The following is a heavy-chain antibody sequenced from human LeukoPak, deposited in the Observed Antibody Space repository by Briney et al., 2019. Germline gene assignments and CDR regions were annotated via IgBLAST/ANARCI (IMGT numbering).Heavy chain of an antibody. CDR2: ISAYNGNT. D-gene: IGHD6-13*01. V-gene: IGHV1-18*01. Sequence: ASVKVSCKASGYTFTSYGISWVRQAPGQGLGWMGWISAYNGNTNYAQKLQGRVTMTTDTSTSTAYMELRSLRSDDTAVYYCAREVAAAGTNYYYTDVWGKGTTVTVSS. J-gene: IGHJ6*03. CDR3: AREVAAAGTNYYYTDV. CDR1: GYTFTSYG.